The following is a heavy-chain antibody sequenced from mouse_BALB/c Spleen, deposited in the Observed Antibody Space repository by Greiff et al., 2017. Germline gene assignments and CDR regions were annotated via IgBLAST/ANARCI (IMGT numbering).Heavy chain of an antibody. Sequence: EVMLVESGGGLVQPGGSRKLSCAASGFTFSSYAMSWVRQTPEKRLEWVAAISSGGSYTYYPDSVKGRFTISRDNAKNTLYLQMSSLKSEDTAMYYCTRDDDTYAMDYWGQGTSVTVSS. CDR1: GFTFSSYA. D-gene: IGHD2-3*01. V-gene: IGHV5-6-4*01. CDR3: TRDDDTYAMDY. CDR2: ISSGGSYT. J-gene: IGHJ4*01.